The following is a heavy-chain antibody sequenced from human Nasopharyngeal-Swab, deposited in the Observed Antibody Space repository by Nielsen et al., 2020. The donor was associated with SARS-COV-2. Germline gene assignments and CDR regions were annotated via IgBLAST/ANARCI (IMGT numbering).Heavy chain of an antibody. D-gene: IGHD3-10*01. CDR2: ISSVGSII. J-gene: IGHJ4*02. V-gene: IGHV3-48*02. Sequence: GGSLRLSCSASGFTFSLYAMHWVRQAPGKGLEWVSYISSVGSIIYYADSVKGRFTISRDNAKNSTFLQMNSLRDEDTAVYYCARDLDWAGFGSVDYWGQGALVTVSS. CDR1: GFTFSLYA. CDR3: ARDLDWAGFGSVDY.